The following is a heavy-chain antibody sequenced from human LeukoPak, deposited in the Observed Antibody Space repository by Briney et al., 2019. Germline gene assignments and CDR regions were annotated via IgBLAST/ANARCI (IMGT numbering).Heavy chain of an antibody. V-gene: IGHV4-4*07. J-gene: IGHJ5*02. CDR3: ARSGDYYDSSGYFP. D-gene: IGHD3-22*01. CDR1: AGSFSSYY. CDR2: IYTSGST. Sequence: SETLSLTCTVSAGSFSSYYWSWIRQPAGKGLEWIGRIYTSGSTNYNPSLKSRVTMSVDTSKNQFSLKLSSVTAADTAVYYCARSGDYYDSSGYFPWGQATLVTVSS.